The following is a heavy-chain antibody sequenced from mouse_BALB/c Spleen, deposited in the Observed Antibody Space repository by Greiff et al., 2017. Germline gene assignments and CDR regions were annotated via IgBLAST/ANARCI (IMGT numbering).Heavy chain of an antibody. D-gene: IGHD3-3*01. Sequence: EVHLVESGGGLVQPGGSRKLSCAASGFTFSSFGMHWVRQAPGKGLEWVAYISSGSSTIYYADTVKGRFTISRDNTKNTLFLQVTSLRSEDTAMYYCASPDIDYWGQGTTLTVSS. CDR1: GFTFSSFG. CDR2: ISSGSSTI. CDR3: ASPDIDY. V-gene: IGHV5-17*02. J-gene: IGHJ2*01.